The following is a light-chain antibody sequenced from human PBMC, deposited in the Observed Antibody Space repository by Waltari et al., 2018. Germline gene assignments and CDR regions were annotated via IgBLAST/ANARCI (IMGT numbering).Light chain of an antibody. Sequence: PGERVTLSCRASQSVSSSYLTWYQQKPGQAPRLLISGASTRATSIPVRFSGSGSGTDFTLTISSLQPEDFAVYYCQQDYNLPPLTFGGGTKVEIK. CDR2: GAS. CDR1: QSVSSSY. V-gene: IGKV3D-7*01. J-gene: IGKJ4*01. CDR3: QQDYNLPPLT.